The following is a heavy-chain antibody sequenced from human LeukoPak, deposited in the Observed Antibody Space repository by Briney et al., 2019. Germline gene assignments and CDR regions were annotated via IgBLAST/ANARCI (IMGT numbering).Heavy chain of an antibody. CDR1: GFTVSSYT. V-gene: IGHV3-23*01. J-gene: IGHJ4*02. D-gene: IGHD7-27*01. CDR2: ITTSDGNT. CDR3: AKDGGLWVSAHWGDS. Sequence: GGSLRLSCAASGFTVSSYTMSWVRQAPGKGLEWVSIITTSDGNTYYADSVKGRFTVSRDNSKNTLFLQMNSLRAEDTAVYYCAKDGGLWVSAHWGDSWGRGTLVTVSS.